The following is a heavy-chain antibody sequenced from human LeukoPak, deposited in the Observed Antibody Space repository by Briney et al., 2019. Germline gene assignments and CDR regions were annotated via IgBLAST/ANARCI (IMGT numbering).Heavy chain of an antibody. Sequence: GESLKISCKGSGYSFTSYWIGWVRQMPGKGLEWMGIIYPGDSDIRYRPSFQGQVTISADKSLSTAYLQWSSLQASDTAMYYCARLDYYYMDVWGKGTTVTVSS. CDR2: IYPGDSDI. J-gene: IGHJ6*03. CDR3: ARLDYYYMDV. CDR1: GYSFTSYW. V-gene: IGHV5-51*01.